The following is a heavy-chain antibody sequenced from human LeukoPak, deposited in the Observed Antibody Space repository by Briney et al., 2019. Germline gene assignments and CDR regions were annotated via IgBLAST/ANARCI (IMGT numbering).Heavy chain of an antibody. D-gene: IGHD2-15*01. CDR2: IYTSGST. CDR3: ARGVCSGGSCYTYFDY. CDR1: GGSISSYY. Sequence: SETLSLTCTVSGGSISSYYWSWIRQPAGKGLEWIGRIYTSGSTNYNPSLKSRVTMSVDTSKNQFSLKLSSVTAADTAVCYCARGVCSGGSCYTYFDYWGQGTLVTVSS. V-gene: IGHV4-4*07. J-gene: IGHJ4*02.